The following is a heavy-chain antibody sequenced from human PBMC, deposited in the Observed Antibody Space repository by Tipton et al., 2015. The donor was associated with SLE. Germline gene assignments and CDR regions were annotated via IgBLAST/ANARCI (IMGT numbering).Heavy chain of an antibody. Sequence: LRLSCAVYGGSFSGYYWSWIRQPPGKGLEWIGYIYYSGSTNYNPSLKSRVTISVDTSKNQFSLKLSSVTAADTAVYYCARDPGSGNSDLGYWGQGTLVTVSS. CDR3: ARDPGSGNSDLGY. J-gene: IGHJ4*02. V-gene: IGHV4-59*01. D-gene: IGHD4-23*01. CDR1: GGSFSGYY. CDR2: IYYSGST.